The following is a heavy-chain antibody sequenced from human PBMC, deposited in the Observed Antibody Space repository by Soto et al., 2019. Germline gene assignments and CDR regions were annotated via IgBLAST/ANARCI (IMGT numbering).Heavy chain of an antibody. CDR3: AHVNRVTKGGDFDI. CDR2: TYWDDDK. Sequence: QISLKESGPTLVKPTQALTLPCTFSGFSFSTSGVGVGWIRQPPEESLESLALTYWDDDKCYSPSLKSRLTITKDTSKNQVVLRKTNMDPEDTTTYYCAHVNRVTKGGDFDIWGLETMVTVSS. V-gene: IGHV2-5*02. D-gene: IGHD4-17*01. J-gene: IGHJ3*02. CDR1: GFSFSTSGVG.